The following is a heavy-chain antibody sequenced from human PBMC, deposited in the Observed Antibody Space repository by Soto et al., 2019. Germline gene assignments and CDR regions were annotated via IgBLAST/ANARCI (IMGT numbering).Heavy chain of an antibody. CDR2: TNQDGSEK. D-gene: IGHD1-26*01. J-gene: IGHJ4*02. CDR1: EGTVIRDW. CDR3: SGGVGDAF. V-gene: IGHV3-7*04. Sequence: EVHLVESGGGLVQTGGSLRLSCAIFEGTVIRDWMNWVRQAPGKGLEWVAHTNQDGSEKYYVDSVKGPFTISRDNDKNLLVLEMNSPRAENTAMFYCSGGVGDAFWGQGTLVTVSS.